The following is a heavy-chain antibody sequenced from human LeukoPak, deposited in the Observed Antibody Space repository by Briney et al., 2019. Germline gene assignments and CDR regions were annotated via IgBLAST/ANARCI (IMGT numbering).Heavy chain of an antibody. D-gene: IGHD3-22*01. V-gene: IGHV2-70*11. CDR3: ARKSGDSSGYYFDY. CDR1: GFSLSTSGMC. Sequence: SGPAVAKPTQTLTLTCTFSGFSLSTSGMCVSWIRQPPGKALEWLARIDWDDDKYYSTSLKTRLTISKDTSKNQVVLTMTNMDPVDTATYYCARKSGDSSGYYFDYWGQGTLVTVSS. CDR2: IDWDDDK. J-gene: IGHJ4*02.